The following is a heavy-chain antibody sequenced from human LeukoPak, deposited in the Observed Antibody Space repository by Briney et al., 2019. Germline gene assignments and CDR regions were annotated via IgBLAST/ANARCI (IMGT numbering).Heavy chain of an antibody. CDR2: IYYSGST. CDR3: ARTRTRAGYYFDY. CDR1: GGSISSGGYY. J-gene: IGHJ4*02. Sequence: SETLSLTCTVSGGSISSGGYYWSWIRQHPGKGLEWIGYIYYSGSTYYNPSLKSRVTISVDTSKNQFSLKLSSVTAADTAVYYCARTRTRAGYYFDYWGQGTLVTVSS. D-gene: IGHD1/OR15-1a*01. V-gene: IGHV4-31*03.